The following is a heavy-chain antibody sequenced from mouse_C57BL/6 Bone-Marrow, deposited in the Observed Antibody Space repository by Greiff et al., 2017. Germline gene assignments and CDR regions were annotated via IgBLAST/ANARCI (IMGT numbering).Heavy chain of an antibody. Sequence: EVLLVESGGGLVQPGGSLKLSCAASGFTFSDYGMAWVRQAPRKGPEWVAFISHLAYSIYYADTVTGRFTISRENAQNTLYLEMSSLRSEDTAMYYCARQGDYGSSYGFAYWGQGTLVTVSA. CDR3: ARQGDYGSSYGFAY. CDR1: GFTFSDYG. CDR2: ISHLAYSI. J-gene: IGHJ3*01. D-gene: IGHD1-1*01. V-gene: IGHV5-15*01.